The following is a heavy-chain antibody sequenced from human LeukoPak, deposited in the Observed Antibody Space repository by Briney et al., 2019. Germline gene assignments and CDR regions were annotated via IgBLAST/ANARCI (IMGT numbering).Heavy chain of an antibody. D-gene: IGHD4-23*01. CDR2: IGNVDRDT. J-gene: IGHJ4*02. CDR1: GFTFSRNA. V-gene: IGHV3-23*01. Sequence: TGGSLRLSCAASGFTFSRNAMSWVRQAPGKGLEWVSAIGNVDRDTYYADSVKGRFTISRDSSKNTLYLQMNSLTAEDTAVYYCAKGILRWSFDYWGQGTLVTVSS. CDR3: AKGILRWSFDY.